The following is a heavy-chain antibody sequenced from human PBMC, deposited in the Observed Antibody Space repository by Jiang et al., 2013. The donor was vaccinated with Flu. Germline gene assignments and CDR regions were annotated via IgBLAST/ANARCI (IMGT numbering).Heavy chain of an antibody. V-gene: IGHV2-5*02. D-gene: IGHD3-16*02. Sequence: KPTQTLTLTCSFSGFSLSSHGVGVGWIRQPPGKALEWLAVIYWDNDRRYSPSLRSRLSINKDTSKNEVVLTMANMDPVDTSTYYCARCTITYGGVIGIDAFDVWGQGT. CDR3: ARCTITYGGVIGIDAFDV. CDR1: GFSLSSHGVG. J-gene: IGHJ3*01. CDR2: IYWDNDR.